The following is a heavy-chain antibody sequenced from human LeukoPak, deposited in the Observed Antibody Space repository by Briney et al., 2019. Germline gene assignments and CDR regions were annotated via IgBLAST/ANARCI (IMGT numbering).Heavy chain of an antibody. J-gene: IGHJ5*02. CDR1: GGPINSGSYY. CDR3: AREIFGTKWYALGVNWFDP. Sequence: SETLSLTCTVSGGPINSGSYYWNWIRQSAGKGLEWIGRVYTNGNTNYNPSLTSRVTISLDTSKNQFSLKLTSVTAADTAVYYCAREIFGTKWYALGVNWFDPWGQGTPVSVSS. CDR2: VYTNGNT. V-gene: IGHV4-61*02. D-gene: IGHD3-3*01.